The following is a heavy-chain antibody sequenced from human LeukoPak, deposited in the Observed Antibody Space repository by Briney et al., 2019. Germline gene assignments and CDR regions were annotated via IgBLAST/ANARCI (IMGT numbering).Heavy chain of an antibody. D-gene: IGHD5-18*01. CDR2: IIPIFGTA. CDR3: ARAHVDTAMPNVDTARYYFDY. CDR1: GGTFSSYA. V-gene: IGHV1-69*13. J-gene: IGHJ4*02. Sequence: SVKVSCKASGGTFSSYAISWVRQAPGQGLEWMGGIIPIFGTANCAQKFQGRVTITADESTSTAYMELSSLRSEDTAVYYCARAHVDTAMPNVDTARYYFDYWGQGTLVTVSS.